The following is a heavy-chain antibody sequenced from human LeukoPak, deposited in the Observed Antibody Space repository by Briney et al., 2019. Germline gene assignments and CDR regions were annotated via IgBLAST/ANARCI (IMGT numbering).Heavy chain of an antibody. CDR1: GFTFSSYA. CDR3: ASTASYCGSDCYSYLDH. V-gene: IGHV3-23*01. Sequence: GGSLRLSCAASGFTFSSYAMSWVRQAPGMGLEWVSSIRDNGGKTYYADSVKGRFAISRDNSKNTLFLQMDSLRADDTAVYYCASTASYCGSDCYSYLDHWGQGILVTVFS. J-gene: IGHJ4*02. D-gene: IGHD2-21*02. CDR2: IRDNGGKT.